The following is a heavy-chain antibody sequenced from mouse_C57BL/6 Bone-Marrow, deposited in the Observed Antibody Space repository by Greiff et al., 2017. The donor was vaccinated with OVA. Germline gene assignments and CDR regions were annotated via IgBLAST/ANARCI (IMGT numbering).Heavy chain of an antibody. CDR1: GYTFTSYW. V-gene: IGHV1-74*01. D-gene: IGHD2-4*01. CDR3: AMRDYDYDDGPRYFDV. CDR2: IHPSDSDT. J-gene: IGHJ1*03. Sequence: QVQLQQPGAELVKPGASVKVSCKASGYTFTSYWMHWVKQRPGQGLEWIGRIHPSDSDTNYNQKFKGKATLTVDKSSSTAYMQLSILTSEDSAVYYCAMRDYDYDDGPRYFDVWGTGTTVTVSS.